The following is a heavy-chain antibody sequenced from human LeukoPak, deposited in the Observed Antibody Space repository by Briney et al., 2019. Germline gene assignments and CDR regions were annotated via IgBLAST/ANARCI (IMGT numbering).Heavy chain of an antibody. CDR2: IYYSGST. V-gene: IGHV4-31*03. J-gene: IGHJ4*02. CDR3: ARGRSGMLYYYDSSGYLTPFDY. CDR1: GDFISSGGYY. D-gene: IGHD3-22*01. Sequence: SETLSLICTVSGDFISSGGYYWSWIRQHPGKGLEWVGYIYYSGSTYYNPSLKSRVTISVDTSKNQFSLKLSSVTAADTAVYYCARGRSGMLYYYDSSGYLTPFDYWGQGTLVTVSS.